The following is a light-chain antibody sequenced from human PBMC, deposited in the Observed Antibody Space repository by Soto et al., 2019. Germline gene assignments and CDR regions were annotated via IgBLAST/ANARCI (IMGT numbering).Light chain of an antibody. CDR2: WAS. J-gene: IGKJ2*01. CDR3: QQYYDTPPT. V-gene: IGKV4-1*01. Sequence: DIVMTQSPDSLAVSLGERATINCKSSQRLLDNFKNKTYLTWYQHKPGQSPKLLFFWASTRESGVPDRFSGSGSGTDFTLTISSLQAEDLALYYCQQYYDTPPTFGQGTKLEIK. CDR1: QRLLDNFKNKTY.